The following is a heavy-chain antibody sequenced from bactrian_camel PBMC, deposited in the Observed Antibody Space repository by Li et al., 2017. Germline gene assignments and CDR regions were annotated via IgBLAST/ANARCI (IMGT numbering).Heavy chain of an antibody. V-gene: IGHV3S42*01. Sequence: DVQLVESGGGSVQAGGSLRLSCTTSKFTFSNYVMGWVRQAPGKGLEWVSAISASGGTTIYADSVKDRFTISRDNAKNTLYLQMDSLKPEDTAMYYCAKFPLYGGTWEFEHWGQGTQVTVS. CDR1: KFTFSNYV. D-gene: IGHD6*01. J-gene: IGHJ4*01. CDR3: AKFPLYGGTWEFEH. CDR2: ISASGGTT.